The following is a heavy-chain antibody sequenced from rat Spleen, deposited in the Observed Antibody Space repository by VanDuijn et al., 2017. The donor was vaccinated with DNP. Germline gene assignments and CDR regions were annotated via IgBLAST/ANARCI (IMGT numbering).Heavy chain of an antibody. CDR2: INTVGVNT. V-gene: IGHV5S11*01. J-gene: IGHJ2*01. Sequence: EVQLVESGGGLVQPGRSLKLSCAASGFTFSDYAMAWVRQPPTKGLEWVASINTVGVNTYYRDSVKGRFTISRDNAKSTLYLQMDSLRSDETATYYCTRRGHTTGLNWFVYWGQGVMVTVSS. D-gene: IGHD1-9*01. CDR1: GFTFSDYA. CDR3: TRRGHTTGLNWFVY.